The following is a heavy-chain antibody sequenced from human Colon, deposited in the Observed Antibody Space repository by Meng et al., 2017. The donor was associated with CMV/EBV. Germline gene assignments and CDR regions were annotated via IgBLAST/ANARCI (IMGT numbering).Heavy chain of an antibody. CDR2: IYGGGST. CDR1: GFIVNSHY. Sequence: GRLVEWGGRVVQSWGSRRLSCDVSGFIVNSHYMSWGRQAPGKGLEWVSVIYGGGSTHYADSVKGRFTISRDNRKNTLFLQMNSLRAEDTAVYYCARLIGFPNPDWFDPWGQGTLVTVSS. V-gene: IGHV3-66*01. D-gene: IGHD3-10*01. J-gene: IGHJ5*02. CDR3: ARLIGFPNPDWFDP.